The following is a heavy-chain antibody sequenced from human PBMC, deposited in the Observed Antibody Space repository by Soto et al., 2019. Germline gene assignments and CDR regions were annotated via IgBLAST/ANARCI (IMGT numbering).Heavy chain of an antibody. D-gene: IGHD3-22*01. J-gene: IGHJ4*02. V-gene: IGHV3-48*02. Sequence: GGSLRLSCAASGFTFSSYSMNWVRQAPGKGLEWVSYISSSSSTIYYADSVKGRFTISRDNAKNSLYLQMNSLRDEDTAVYYCARGRTAYAAYYYDSSGYYRYWGQGTLVTVSS. CDR2: ISSSSSTI. CDR3: ARGRTAYAAYYYDSSGYYRY. CDR1: GFTFSSYS.